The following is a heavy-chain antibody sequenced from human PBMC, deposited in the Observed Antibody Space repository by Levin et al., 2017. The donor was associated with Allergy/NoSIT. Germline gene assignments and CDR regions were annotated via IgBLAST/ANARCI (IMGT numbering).Heavy chain of an antibody. CDR2: ISTSNGNT. Sequence: ASVKVSCKASGYTFTSNGITWVRQAPGQGLEWMGWISTSNGNTNYAQKVEGRVTLTTDTSTSTAYMEVRSLRSDDTAVYYCARGGVYDVLTGYYHPNYYDGMDVWGQGTTVIVSS. V-gene: IGHV1-18*01. CDR1: GYTFTSNG. D-gene: IGHD3-9*01. J-gene: IGHJ6*02. CDR3: ARGGVYDVLTGYYHPNYYDGMDV.